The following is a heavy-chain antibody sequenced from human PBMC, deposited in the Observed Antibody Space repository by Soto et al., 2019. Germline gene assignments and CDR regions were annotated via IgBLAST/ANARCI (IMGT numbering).Heavy chain of an antibody. V-gene: IGHV3-74*01. CDR1: GFTFSNSG. CDR2: INADGTST. CDR3: VKVLARGFGVPRYCFDS. D-gene: IGHD3-10*01. Sequence: GGSLRLSCAASGFTFSNSGMHWVRQVSGKGLEWVSRINADGTSTSYADSVKGRFTISRDNAKNTPYLHVNSLRAEDTAVYYCVKVLARGFGVPRYCFDSWGQGALVTVSS. J-gene: IGHJ4*02.